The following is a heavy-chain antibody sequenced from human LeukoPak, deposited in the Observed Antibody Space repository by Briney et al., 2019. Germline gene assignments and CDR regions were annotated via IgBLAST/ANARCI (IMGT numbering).Heavy chain of an antibody. CDR1: GFTFSSYS. CDR3: AKGQITRSDRFDY. D-gene: IGHD3-16*01. CDR2: ISSSSSYI. Sequence: GGSLRLSCAASGFTFSSYSMNWVRQAPGKGLEWVSSISSSSSYIYYADSVKGRFTISRDNAKNSLYLQMNSLRAEDTAVYYCAKGQITRSDRFDYWGQGTLVTVSS. V-gene: IGHV3-21*01. J-gene: IGHJ4*02.